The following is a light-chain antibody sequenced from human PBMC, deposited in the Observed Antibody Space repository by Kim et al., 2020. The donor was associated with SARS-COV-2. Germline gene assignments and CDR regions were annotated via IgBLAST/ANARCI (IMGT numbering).Light chain of an antibody. CDR1: QSVSSSY. V-gene: IGKV3-20*01. CDR3: QQYASSPL. Sequence: EIALTQSPGTLSLSPGERATLSRRASQSVSSSYLAWYQQKPGQAPRLLIYGASSRATGIPDRFSGSGSGTDFTLTISRLEPEDFAVYYCQQYASSPLFGQGTKLEI. CDR2: GAS. J-gene: IGKJ2*01.